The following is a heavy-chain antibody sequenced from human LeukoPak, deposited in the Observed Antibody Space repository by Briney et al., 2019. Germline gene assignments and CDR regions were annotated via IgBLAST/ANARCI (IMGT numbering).Heavy chain of an antibody. J-gene: IGHJ4*02. Sequence: GGSLRLSCAASGFTFSNAWMSWVCQAPGKGLEWVGRIKSKTDGGTTDYAAPVKGRFTISRDDSKTTLYLQMNSLKTEDTAVYYCRGVVAAGGPYYFDYWGQGTLVTVSS. CDR3: RGVVAAGGPYYFDY. D-gene: IGHD2-2*01. CDR1: GFTFSNAW. CDR2: IKSKTDGGTT. V-gene: IGHV3-15*01.